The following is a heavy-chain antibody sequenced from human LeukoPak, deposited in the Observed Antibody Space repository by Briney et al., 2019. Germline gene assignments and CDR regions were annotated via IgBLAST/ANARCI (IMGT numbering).Heavy chain of an antibody. Sequence: GESLEISLKGSGFRLHRQRNDLVRQMPGKGLEWMGIIYPGDSDTRYSPSFQGQVTISADKSISTAYLQWSSLNASDIAMYYCARLSKGMDVWGQGTTVTVSS. D-gene: IGHD4-11*01. CDR2: IYPGDSDT. J-gene: IGHJ6*02. CDR3: ARLSKGMDV. V-gene: IGHV5-51*01. CDR1: GFRLHRQR.